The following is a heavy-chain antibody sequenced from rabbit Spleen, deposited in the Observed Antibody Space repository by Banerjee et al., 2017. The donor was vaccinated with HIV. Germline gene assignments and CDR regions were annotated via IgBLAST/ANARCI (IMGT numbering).Heavy chain of an antibody. Sequence: QEQLVESGGGLVQPEGSLTLTCTASGFSFSSNYFMCWVRQAPGKGLEWIGCINAATGKTYYASWATGRFTITRSTSLSTVTLQLNSLTAADTATYFCARDSYSGGGYGEFKLWGPGTLVTVS. D-gene: IGHD8-1*01. CDR1: GFSFSSNYF. V-gene: IGHV1S45*01. CDR2: INAATGKT. CDR3: ARDSYSGGGYGEFKL. J-gene: IGHJ4*01.